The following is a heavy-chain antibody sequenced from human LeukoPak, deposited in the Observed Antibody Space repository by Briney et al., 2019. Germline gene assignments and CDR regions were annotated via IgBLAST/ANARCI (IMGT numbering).Heavy chain of an antibody. Sequence: ASVKVSCKASGYTFTDYYLHWVRQAPGQGLEWMGWINPNTGDTNYAQKFRGWVTMTRDTSITTASMELSSLRSEDTAVYYCASDSGGPDYYYYYGMDVWGQGTTVTVSS. CDR3: ASDSGGPDYYYYYGMDV. CDR1: GYTFTDYY. D-gene: IGHD2-15*01. V-gene: IGHV1-2*04. J-gene: IGHJ6*02. CDR2: INPNTGDT.